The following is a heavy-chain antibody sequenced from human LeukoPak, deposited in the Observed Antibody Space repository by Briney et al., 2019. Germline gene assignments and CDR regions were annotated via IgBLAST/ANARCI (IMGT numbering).Heavy chain of an antibody. Sequence: PSETLSLTCTVSGGSISSSSYYWGWIRQPPGKGLEWIGSIYYSGSTYYNPSLKSRVTISVDTSKNQFSLKLSSVTAADTAVYYCASAYYDILTGYYKAAFDIWGQGTMVTVSS. J-gene: IGHJ3*02. CDR2: IYYSGST. V-gene: IGHV4-39*01. CDR1: GGSISSSSYY. D-gene: IGHD3-9*01. CDR3: ASAYYDILTGYYKAAFDI.